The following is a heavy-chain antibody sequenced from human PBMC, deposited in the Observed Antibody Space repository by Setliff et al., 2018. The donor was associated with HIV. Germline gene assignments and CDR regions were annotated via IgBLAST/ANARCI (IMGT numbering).Heavy chain of an antibody. CDR2: ISAYNGNT. V-gene: IGHV1-18*01. Sequence: ASVKVSCKASGYTLRRHGISWVRQAPGQGLEWMGWISAYNGNTNYEQKFQGRVTLTTDTSTSTAYMELRSLRSDETAVYYCVRVNDILLGYWVGYFDYWGQGTLVTVSS. J-gene: IGHJ4*02. D-gene: IGHD2-8*01. CDR1: GYTLRRHG. CDR3: VRVNDILLGYWVGYFDY.